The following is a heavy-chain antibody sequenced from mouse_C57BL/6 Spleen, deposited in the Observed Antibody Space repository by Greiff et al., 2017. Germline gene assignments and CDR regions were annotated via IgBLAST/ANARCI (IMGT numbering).Heavy chain of an antibody. CDR1: GYTFTSYW. Sequence: QVQLQQPGAELVMPGASVKLSCKASGYTFTSYWLHWVKQRPGQGLACIGEIDPSDSYTNYNQKFKGKSTLTVDKSSSTAYMQLSSLTSEDSAVYYCARSSSAHGGCAYWGQGTLVTVSA. J-gene: IGHJ3*01. CDR2: IDPSDSYT. D-gene: IGHD3-2*02. V-gene: IGHV1-69*01. CDR3: ARSSSAHGGCAY.